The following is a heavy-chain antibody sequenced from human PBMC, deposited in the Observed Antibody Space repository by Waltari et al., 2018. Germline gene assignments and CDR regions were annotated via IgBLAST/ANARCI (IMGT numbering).Heavy chain of an antibody. D-gene: IGHD6-19*01. CDR3: AKDREAVAGGYFQH. CDR1: GFTFSSYA. Sequence: EVQLLESGGGLVQPGGSLRLSCAASGFTFSSYAMSWVRQAPGEGVEWVSAISGSGGSKYYADSVKGRFTISRDNSKNTLYLQMNSLRAEDTAVYYCAKDREAVAGGYFQHWGQGTLVTVSS. J-gene: IGHJ1*01. V-gene: IGHV3-23*01. CDR2: ISGSGGSK.